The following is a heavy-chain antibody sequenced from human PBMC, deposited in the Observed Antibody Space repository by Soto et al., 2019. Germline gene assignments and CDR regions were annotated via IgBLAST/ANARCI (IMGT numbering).Heavy chain of an antibody. V-gene: IGHV1-69*13. CDR3: ARVNWNPHYYYGMDV. CDR1: GGTFSSYA. J-gene: IGHJ6*02. Sequence: GASVKVSCKASGGTFSSYAISCVRQAPGQGLEWMGGIIPIFGTANYAQKFQGRVTITADESTSTAYMELGSLRSEDTAVYYCARVNWNPHYYYGMDVWGQGTTVTVSS. D-gene: IGHD1-20*01. CDR2: IIPIFGTA.